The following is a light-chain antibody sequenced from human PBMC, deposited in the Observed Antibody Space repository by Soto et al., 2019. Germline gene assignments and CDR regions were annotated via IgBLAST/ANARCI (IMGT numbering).Light chain of an antibody. CDR1: NSNIGAGYD. J-gene: IGLJ1*01. V-gene: IGLV1-40*01. CDR2: GNS. Sequence: QSVLTQPPSVSGAPGQRVTISCTGSNSNIGAGYDVHWYQQLPGTAPKLLIYGNSNRPSGVPDRFSGSKSGTSASLAITGLQAEDEADYYCQSYDSSLSVVFGTGTKLTVL. CDR3: QSYDSSLSVV.